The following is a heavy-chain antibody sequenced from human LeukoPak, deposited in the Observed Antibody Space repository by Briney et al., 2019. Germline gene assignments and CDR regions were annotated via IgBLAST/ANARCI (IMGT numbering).Heavy chain of an antibody. D-gene: IGHD1-26*01. CDR2: ISDYNGNT. CDR3: ARGGVEGIVGATTYGY. CDR1: GYTFTSYG. J-gene: IGHJ4*02. V-gene: IGHV1-18*01. Sequence: GASVKVSCKASGYTFTSYGISWVRQAPGQGLGWMGWISDYNGNTNYAQKLQGRVTMTTDTSTSTAYMELRSLRSDDTAVYYCARGGVEGIVGATTYGYWGQGTLVTVSS.